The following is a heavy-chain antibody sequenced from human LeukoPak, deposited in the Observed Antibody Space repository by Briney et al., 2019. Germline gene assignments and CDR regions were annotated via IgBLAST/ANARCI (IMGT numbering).Heavy chain of an antibody. V-gene: IGHV1-69*13. J-gene: IGHJ4*02. Sequence: SVKVSCKASGGTFSSYAISWVRQAPGQGLEWMGGIIPIFGTANYAQKFQGRVTITADESTSTAYMELSSLRSEDTAVYYCAQTPQMWTKVGYFDYWGQGTLVTVSS. CDR1: GGTFSSYA. CDR2: IIPIFGTA. D-gene: IGHD4-23*01. CDR3: AQTPQMWTKVGYFDY.